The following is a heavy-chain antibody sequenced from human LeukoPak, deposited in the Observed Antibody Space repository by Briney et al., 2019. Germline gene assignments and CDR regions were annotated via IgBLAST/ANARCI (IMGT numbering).Heavy chain of an antibody. Sequence: ASVKVSCKASGHTFTSYGISWVRQAPGQGLEWMGWISAYNGNTNYAQKLQGRVTMTTDTSTSTAYMELRSLRSDDTAVYYCARDLLGSQTGNVNYWGQGTLVTVSS. V-gene: IGHV1-18*01. CDR2: ISAYNGNT. J-gene: IGHJ4*02. CDR3: ARDLLGSQTGNVNY. CDR1: GHTFTSYG. D-gene: IGHD1-1*01.